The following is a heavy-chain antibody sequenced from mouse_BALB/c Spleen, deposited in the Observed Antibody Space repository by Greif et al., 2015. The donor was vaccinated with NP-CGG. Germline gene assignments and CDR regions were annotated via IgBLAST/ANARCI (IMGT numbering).Heavy chain of an antibody. CDR2: ISTYYGDA. CDR3: AREAITTVVADAMDY. Sequence: VQLQQSGAELVRPGVSVKISCKGSGYTFTDYAMHWVKQSHAKSLEWIGVISTYYGDASYNQKFKGKATMTVDKSSSTAYMELARLTSEDSAIYYCAREAITTVVADAMDYWGQGTSVTVSS. J-gene: IGHJ4*01. D-gene: IGHD1-1*01. V-gene: IGHV1S137*01. CDR1: GYTFTDYA.